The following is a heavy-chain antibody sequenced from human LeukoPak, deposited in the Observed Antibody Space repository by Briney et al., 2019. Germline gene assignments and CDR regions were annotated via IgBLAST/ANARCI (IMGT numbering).Heavy chain of an antibody. V-gene: IGHV3-21*01. J-gene: IGHJ4*02. D-gene: IGHD6-13*01. CDR3: ARDPMGLGIAAAGRDSYFDY. CDR2: ISSSCCYI. CDR1: GFTFSSYR. Sequence: GGSLRLSCAASGFTFSSYRMTWVRQAPGKGLEGVSSISSSCCYIYYADSVKGRFTISRDNAKNSLYMQMNSLRAADTAVYYCARDPMGLGIAAAGRDSYFDYWGQGTLVTVSS.